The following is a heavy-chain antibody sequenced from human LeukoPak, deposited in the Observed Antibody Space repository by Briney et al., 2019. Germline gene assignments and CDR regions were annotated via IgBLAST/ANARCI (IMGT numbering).Heavy chain of an antibody. D-gene: IGHD3-22*01. V-gene: IGHV4-59*12. J-gene: IGHJ3*02. CDR1: GGSISSYY. Sequence: PSETLSLTCTVSGGSISSYYWSWIRQPPGKGLEWIGYIYYSGSTNYNPSLKSRVTISVDTSKNQFSLKLSSVTAADTAVYYCARGGGDYDSSGYYYSHAFDIWGQGTMVTVSS. CDR3: ARGGGDYDSSGYYYSHAFDI. CDR2: IYYSGST.